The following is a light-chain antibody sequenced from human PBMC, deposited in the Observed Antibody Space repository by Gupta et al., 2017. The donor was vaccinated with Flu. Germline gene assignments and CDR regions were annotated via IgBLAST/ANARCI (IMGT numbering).Light chain of an antibody. Sequence: VTISGAGSSSNIGSNTGNWYQQLPGTAPKRLIYSNNQRPSGVPDRFSGAKSCASASPVISGLQSEDEADDYWAAWDDSLKGQVVFGGGTKLTVL. CDR2: SNN. V-gene: IGLV1-44*01. CDR3: AAWDDSLKGQVV. J-gene: IGLJ2*01. CDR1: SSNIGSNT.